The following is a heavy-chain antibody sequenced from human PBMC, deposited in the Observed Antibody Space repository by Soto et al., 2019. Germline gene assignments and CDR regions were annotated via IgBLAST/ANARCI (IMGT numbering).Heavy chain of an antibody. J-gene: IGHJ4*02. D-gene: IGHD3-3*01. Sequence: ASVKVSCKASGYTFTSYGISWVRQAPGQGLEWMGWISAYNGNTNYAQKLQGRVTMTTDTSTSTAYMELRSLRSDDTAVYYGARDGDTITIFGVVSGRIYDYWGQGTLVTVSS. CDR3: ARDGDTITIFGVVSGRIYDY. CDR2: ISAYNGNT. CDR1: GYTFTSYG. V-gene: IGHV1-18*01.